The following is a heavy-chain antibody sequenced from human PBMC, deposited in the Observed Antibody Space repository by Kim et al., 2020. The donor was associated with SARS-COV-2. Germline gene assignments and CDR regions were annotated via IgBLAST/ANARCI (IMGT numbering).Heavy chain of an antibody. J-gene: IGHJ4*02. CDR1: GGSVSSGSYY. D-gene: IGHD1-26*01. V-gene: IGHV4-61*01. CDR2: IYYSGST. CDR3: ARDTYSGSSDY. Sequence: GSLRLSCTVSGGSVSSGSYYWSWIRQPPGKGLEWIGYIYYSGSTNYNPSLKSRVTISVDTSKNQFSLKLSSVTAADTAVYYCARDTYSGSSDYWGQGTLVTVSS.